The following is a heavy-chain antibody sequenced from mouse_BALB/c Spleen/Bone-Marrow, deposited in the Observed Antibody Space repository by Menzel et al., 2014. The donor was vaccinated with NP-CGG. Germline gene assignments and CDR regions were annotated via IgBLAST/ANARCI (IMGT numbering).Heavy chain of an antibody. Sequence: EVQRVESGGGLVQPGGSLKLSCAAPGFDFSRYWMSWVRQAPGKGLEWIGEINPDSSTINYTPSLKDKFIISRDNAKNTLYLQMSKVRSEDTALYYCARNGYYGYSDYWGQGTTLTVSS. CDR3: ARNGYYGYSDY. CDR2: INPDSSTI. CDR1: GFDFSRYW. D-gene: IGHD2-1*01. J-gene: IGHJ2*01. V-gene: IGHV4-1*02.